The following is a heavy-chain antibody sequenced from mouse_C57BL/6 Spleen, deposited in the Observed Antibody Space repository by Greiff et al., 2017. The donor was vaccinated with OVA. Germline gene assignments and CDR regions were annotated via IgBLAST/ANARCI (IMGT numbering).Heavy chain of an antibody. V-gene: IGHV1-55*01. CDR1: GYTFTSYW. D-gene: IGHD2-2*01. Sequence: QVQLKQPGAELVKPGASVKMSCKASGYTFTSYWITWVKQRPGQGLEWIGDIYPGSGSTNYNEKFKSKATLTVDTSSSTAYMQLSSLTSEDSAVYDCARNVVTTGGYFDVWGTGTTVTVSS. CDR3: ARNVVTTGGYFDV. J-gene: IGHJ1*03. CDR2: IYPGSGST.